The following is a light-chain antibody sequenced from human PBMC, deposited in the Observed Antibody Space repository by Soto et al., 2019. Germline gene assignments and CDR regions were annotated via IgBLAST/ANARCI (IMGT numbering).Light chain of an antibody. CDR2: AAS. V-gene: IGKV1-39*01. CDR3: QHSYSTRT. CDR1: QDIGAH. J-gene: IGKJ1*01. Sequence: DIQMTQSPSSLSASIGDRVTISCRASQDIGAHVNWYQHKQGKAPRVLMYAASNLKSGVPPRFSGSGVGRDFTLTISALQPEDFATYYCQHSYSTRTFGQGTKV.